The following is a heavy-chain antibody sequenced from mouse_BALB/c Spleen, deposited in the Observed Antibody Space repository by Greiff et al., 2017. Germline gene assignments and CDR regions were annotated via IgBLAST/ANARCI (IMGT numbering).Heavy chain of an antibody. J-gene: IGHJ2*01. CDR3: ARGYYYGSSYAVDY. V-gene: IGHV5-4*02. CDR1: GFTFSDYY. Sequence: EVMLVESGGGLVKPGGSLKLSCAASGFTFSDYYMYWVRQTPEKRLEWVATISDGGSYTYYPDSVKGRFTISRDNAKNNLYLQMSSLKSEDTAMYYCARGYYYGSSYAVDYWGQGTTLTVSS. D-gene: IGHD1-1*01. CDR2: ISDGGSYT.